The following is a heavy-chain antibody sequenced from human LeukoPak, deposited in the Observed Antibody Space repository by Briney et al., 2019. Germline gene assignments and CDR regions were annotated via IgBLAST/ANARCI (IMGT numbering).Heavy chain of an antibody. CDR3: ARFRVLRFSVLPSNSYMDV. CDR2: ISAYNGNT. V-gene: IGHV1-18*01. Sequence: ASVKVSCKASDYTFTSYGISWVRLAPGQGLEWMGWISAYNGNTNYAQKLQGRVTMTTDTSTSTAYMELRSLRSDDTAVYYCARFRVLRFSVLPSNSYMDVWGNGTTVIVSS. D-gene: IGHD3-3*01. J-gene: IGHJ6*03. CDR1: DYTFTSYG.